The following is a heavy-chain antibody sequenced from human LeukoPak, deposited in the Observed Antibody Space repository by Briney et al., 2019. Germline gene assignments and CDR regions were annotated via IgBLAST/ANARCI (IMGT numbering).Heavy chain of an antibody. CDR1: GGSISNFY. CDR3: AAATVTRGTFDY. CDR2: IHNSGST. D-gene: IGHD4-17*01. V-gene: IGHV4-59*12. Sequence: SETLSLTCTVSGGSISNFYWSWIRQPPGKGLEWIGYIHNSGSTKYNPSLKSRVTKSVDKSKNQFSLKLSSVTAADTAVYYCAAATVTRGTFDYWGQGTLVTVSS. J-gene: IGHJ4*02.